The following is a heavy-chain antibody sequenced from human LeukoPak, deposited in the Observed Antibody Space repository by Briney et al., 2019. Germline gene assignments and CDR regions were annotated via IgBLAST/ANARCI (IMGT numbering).Heavy chain of an antibody. J-gene: IGHJ6*02. CDR3: AREGSGWLTYYYYGMDV. V-gene: IGHV1-8*01. D-gene: IGHD6-19*01. Sequence: ASVKVSCKASGYTFTSYDINWVRQATGQGLEWMGWMNPNSGNTGYAQKFQGWVTMTRDTSISTAYMELSRLRSDDTAVYYCAREGSGWLTYYYYGMDVWGQGTTVTVSS. CDR2: MNPNSGNT. CDR1: GYTFTSYD.